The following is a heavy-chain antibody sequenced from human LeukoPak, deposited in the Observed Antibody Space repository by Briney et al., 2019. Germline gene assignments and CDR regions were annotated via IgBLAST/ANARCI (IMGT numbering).Heavy chain of an antibody. Sequence: GGSLRLSCAASGFTFNNYLMSWVRQAPGKGLEWVSVLFTGGGRTLYVDSVKGRFTISGDTSRTTLYLQMNGLRAEDTAVCYCAKECDYSPGHKFDLWGQGTLVTVSS. CDR2: LFTGGGRT. CDR3: AKECDYSPGHKFDL. V-gene: IGHV3-23*01. J-gene: IGHJ4*02. D-gene: IGHD3-10*01. CDR1: GFTFNNYL.